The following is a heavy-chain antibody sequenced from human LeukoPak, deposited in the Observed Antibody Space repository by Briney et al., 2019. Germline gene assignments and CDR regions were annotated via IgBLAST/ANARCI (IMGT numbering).Heavy chain of an antibody. CDR2: INHSGST. CDR3: ARDPTPYYYDSSGYYLD. D-gene: IGHD3-22*01. J-gene: IGHJ4*02. Sequence: PSETLSLTCAVYGGSFSGYYWSWIRQPPGKGLEWIGEINHSGSTNYNPSLKSRVTISVDTSKNQFSLKLSSVTAADTAVYYCARDPTPYYYDSSGYYLDWGQGTLVTVSS. CDR1: GGSFSGYY. V-gene: IGHV4-34*01.